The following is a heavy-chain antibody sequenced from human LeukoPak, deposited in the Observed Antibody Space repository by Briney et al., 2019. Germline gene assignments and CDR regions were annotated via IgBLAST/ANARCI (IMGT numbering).Heavy chain of an antibody. CDR3: ARRSSIAANPQHIFDY. D-gene: IGHD6-6*01. CDR2: IYYSGST. CDR1: GGSISSSSYY. Sequence: SETLSLTCTVSGGSISSSSYYWGWIRQPPGTGLECIGSIYYSGSTYCNPSLKSRVTISVDTSKNQFSLKLSSVTAADTAVYYCARRSSIAANPQHIFDYWGQGTLVTVSS. J-gene: IGHJ4*02. V-gene: IGHV4-39*01.